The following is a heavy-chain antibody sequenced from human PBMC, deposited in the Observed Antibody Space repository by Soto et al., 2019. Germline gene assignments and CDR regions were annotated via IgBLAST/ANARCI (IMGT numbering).Heavy chain of an antibody. CDR3: ALGAGLGH. J-gene: IGHJ4*02. CDR2: ISGSGGAT. V-gene: IGHV3-23*01. Sequence: EVQLLESGEALGQPGGSLRLSCAASGFPFSSFAMSWVRQAPGKGLEWVSSISGSGGATFYIDSVKGRFTISRDNSKNTLDLQMDRLRVEDTAVYYCALGAGLGHWGQGNLVTVSS. CDR1: GFPFSSFA. D-gene: IGHD3-16*01.